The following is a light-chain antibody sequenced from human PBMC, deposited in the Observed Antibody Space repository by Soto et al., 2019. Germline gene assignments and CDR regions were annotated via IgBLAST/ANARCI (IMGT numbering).Light chain of an antibody. Sequence: DIQLTQSPSFLSASVGDRVTITCRASQGISSYLAWYQQKPEKAPKLLIYAASTLQSGVPSRFSGSGSGTEFTLTISSLKPEDFATYYCQQLNSYPRITFGQGTQLEIK. J-gene: IGKJ5*01. CDR3: QQLNSYPRIT. V-gene: IGKV1-9*01. CDR2: AAS. CDR1: QGISSY.